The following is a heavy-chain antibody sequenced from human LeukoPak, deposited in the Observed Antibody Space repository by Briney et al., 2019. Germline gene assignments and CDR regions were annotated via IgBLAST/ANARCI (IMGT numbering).Heavy chain of an antibody. Sequence: ASVKVSCKASGYTFTGYYMHWVRQAPGQGLEWMGWINPNSGGTNYAQKVQGRVTMTRDTPISTAYMELSRLRSDDTAVYYCARDVVRGAINWFDPWGQGTLVTVSS. CDR3: ARDVVRGAINWFDP. CDR2: INPNSGGT. D-gene: IGHD3-10*01. J-gene: IGHJ5*02. V-gene: IGHV1-2*02. CDR1: GYTFTGYY.